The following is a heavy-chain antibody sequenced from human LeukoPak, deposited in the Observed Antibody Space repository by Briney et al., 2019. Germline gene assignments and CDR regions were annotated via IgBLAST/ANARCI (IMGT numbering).Heavy chain of an antibody. V-gene: IGHV3-23*01. J-gene: IGHJ6*02. CDR2: ISGSGGST. Sequence: GGSLRLSCAASGFTFSSYAMSWVRQAPGKGLEWASAISGSGGSTYYADSVKGRFTISRDNSKNTLYLQMNSLRAEDTAVYYCAKARTDFWSGYYTGIEAGMDVWGQGTTVTVSS. CDR1: GFTFSSYA. D-gene: IGHD3-3*01. CDR3: AKARTDFWSGYYTGIEAGMDV.